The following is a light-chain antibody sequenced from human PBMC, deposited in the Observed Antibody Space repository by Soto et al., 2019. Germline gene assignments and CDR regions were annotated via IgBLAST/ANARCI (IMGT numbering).Light chain of an antibody. CDR3: CSYTRSSLYV. CDR2: DVS. V-gene: IGLV2-14*01. J-gene: IGLJ1*01. Sequence: QSALTQPASVSGSPGQSITMSCTGTSSDVGGYDYVSWYQQHPGKVPKLMIYDVSNRPSGVSTRFSGSKSGSTASLTISGLQAEDDADYYCCSYTRSSLYVFGTGTKLTVL. CDR1: SSDVGGYDY.